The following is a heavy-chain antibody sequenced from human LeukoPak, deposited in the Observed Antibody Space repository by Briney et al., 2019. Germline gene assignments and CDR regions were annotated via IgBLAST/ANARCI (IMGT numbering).Heavy chain of an antibody. V-gene: IGHV3-33*01. Sequence: GGSLRLSCAASGFTFSSYGMHWVRQTPGKGLEWVAVIWYDGSNKYYADSVKGRFTISRDNSKNTRYLQMNSLRAEDAAVYYCAREIAADRGFDSWGQGTLVTVSS. CDR2: IWYDGSNK. CDR3: AREIAADRGFDS. J-gene: IGHJ4*02. D-gene: IGHD6-6*01. CDR1: GFTFSSYG.